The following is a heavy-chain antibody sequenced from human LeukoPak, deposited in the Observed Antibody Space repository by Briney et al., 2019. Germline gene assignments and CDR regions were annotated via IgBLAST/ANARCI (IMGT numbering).Heavy chain of an antibody. V-gene: IGHV3-33*01. J-gene: IGHJ4*02. CDR3: ARGYYYDFSVTPDY. D-gene: IGHD3-22*01. CDR1: GXIFSNYA. Sequence: GGSLRLSCAASGXIFSNYAMHWVRQAPGKGLEWVAVIWHDGRNEYYADSVKGRFTISRDTSKNTLYLQMNSLRVEDTAVYYCARGYYYDFSVTPDYWGQGTLVTVSS. CDR2: IWHDGRNE.